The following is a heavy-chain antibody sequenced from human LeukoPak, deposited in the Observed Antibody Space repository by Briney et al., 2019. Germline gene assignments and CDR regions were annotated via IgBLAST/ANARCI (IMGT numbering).Heavy chain of an antibody. CDR2: MNPNSGNT. V-gene: IGHV1-8*03. Sequence: ASVKVSCKASGYTFTSYDINWVRQATGQGLEWMGWMNPNSGNTGYAQKFQGRVTITRNTSISTAYMELSSLRSEDTAVYYCAKASEDTAMAPFYYYYYMDVWGKGTTVTVSS. CDR3: AKASEDTAMAPFYYYYYMDV. J-gene: IGHJ6*03. D-gene: IGHD5-18*01. CDR1: GYTFTSYD.